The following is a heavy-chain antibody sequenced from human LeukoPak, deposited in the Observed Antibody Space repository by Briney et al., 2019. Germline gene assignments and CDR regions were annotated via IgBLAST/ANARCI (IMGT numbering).Heavy chain of an antibody. J-gene: IGHJ4*02. Sequence: PGGSLRLSCAASGFTFSDYYMTWIRQAPGKGLEWVSYISSSAGTIYYADSVKGRFTISRDNAKNSLFLQMNSLRAEDTAVYYCARGFREVVISTPFDHWGQGTLVTVSS. D-gene: IGHD3-10*01. CDR2: ISSSAGTI. V-gene: IGHV3-11*04. CDR3: ARGFREVVISTPFDH. CDR1: GFTFSDYY.